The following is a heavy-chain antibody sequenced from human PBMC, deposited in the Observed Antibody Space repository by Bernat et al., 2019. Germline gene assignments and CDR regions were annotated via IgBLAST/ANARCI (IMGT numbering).Heavy chain of an antibody. D-gene: IGHD6-19*01. CDR1: GFTFSSYG. CDR3: AKDLVVAGTGDD. Sequence: QVQLVESGGGVVQPGRSLRLSCAASGFTFSSYGMHWVRQAPGKGLEWVAVISYDGSNKYYADSVKGRFTISRDNSKNTLYLQMNSLRAEDTAVYYCAKDLVVAGTGDDWGQGTLVTVSS. CDR2: ISYDGSNK. J-gene: IGHJ4*02. V-gene: IGHV3-30*18.